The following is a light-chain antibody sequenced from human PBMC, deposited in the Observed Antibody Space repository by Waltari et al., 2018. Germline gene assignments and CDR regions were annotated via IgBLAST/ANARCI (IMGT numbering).Light chain of an antibody. CDR1: SSAVGGYNL. CDR2: EGS. CDR3: CSYAGSRTFV. Sequence: QSALTQPASVSGSPGPSLTLSCTGTSSAVGGYNLVSWYQQHPGKAPKFIIYEGSKRPSGVSTRFSGSKSGNTASLTISGLQAEDEADYYCCSYAGSRTFVFGTGTKVTVL. V-gene: IGLV2-23*01. J-gene: IGLJ1*01.